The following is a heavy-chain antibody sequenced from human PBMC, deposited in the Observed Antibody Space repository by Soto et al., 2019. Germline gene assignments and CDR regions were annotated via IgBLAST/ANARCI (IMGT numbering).Heavy chain of an antibody. D-gene: IGHD3-10*01. CDR1: GGSISSSNW. CDR3: ARILMNYYRLDY. Sequence: SETLSLTCAVSGGSISSSNWWSWVRQPPGKGLEWIGEIYHSGSTNYNPSLKSRVTISVDKSKNQFSLKLTSVTAADTAVYFCARILMNYYRLDYWGQGALVTV. J-gene: IGHJ4*02. CDR2: IYHSGST. V-gene: IGHV4-4*02.